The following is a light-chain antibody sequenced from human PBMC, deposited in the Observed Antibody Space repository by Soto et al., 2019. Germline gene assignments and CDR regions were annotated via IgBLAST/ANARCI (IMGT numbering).Light chain of an antibody. Sequence: QSVLTQPPSASGTPGQRVTVSCSGSSSNIETNYVYWYQQLPGTAPKLLIFRNNQRPSGVPDRFSGSKSGTSASLAISGLRSEDEADYFCAAWDDSLSGVVFGGGTKVTVL. CDR3: AAWDDSLSGVV. CDR1: SSNIETNY. V-gene: IGLV1-47*01. J-gene: IGLJ3*02. CDR2: RNN.